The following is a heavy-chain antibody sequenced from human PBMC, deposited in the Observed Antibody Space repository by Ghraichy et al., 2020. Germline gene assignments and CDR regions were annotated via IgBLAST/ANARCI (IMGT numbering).Heavy chain of an antibody. CDR1: GGSFSGYY. V-gene: IGHV4-34*01. J-gene: IGHJ4*02. CDR3: ARRRLTIIRGAAGFDN. Sequence: SETLSLTCAVYGGSFSGYYWSWIRQPPGKGLEWIGEISHSGTTNFNPSLKSRVTMSGDTSKSQFSLKLTSVTAADTAVYYCARRRLTIIRGAAGFDNWGQGTLVTVSS. D-gene: IGHD3-10*01. CDR2: ISHSGTT.